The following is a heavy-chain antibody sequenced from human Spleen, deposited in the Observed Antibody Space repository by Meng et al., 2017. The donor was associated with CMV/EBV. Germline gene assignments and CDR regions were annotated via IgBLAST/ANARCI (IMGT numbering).Heavy chain of an antibody. Sequence: FDFRDYTMNWVRQAPGKGLEWVSTISSGGTFKKYADSVKGRFTISRDNPKNTLYLQMNSLRAEDTAVYYCARAYCGGDCYYWYFDLWGRGTLVTVSS. D-gene: IGHD2-21*01. CDR3: ARAYCGGDCYYWYFDL. CDR1: FDFRDYT. V-gene: IGHV3-21*01. J-gene: IGHJ2*01. CDR2: ISSGGTFK.